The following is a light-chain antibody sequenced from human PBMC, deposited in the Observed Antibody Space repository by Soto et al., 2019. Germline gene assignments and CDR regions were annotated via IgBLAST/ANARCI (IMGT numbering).Light chain of an antibody. V-gene: IGKV1-39*01. CDR3: QQSFRSPST. CDR2: VAF. Sequence: DIQMTQSPSSLSASVGDTVTMTCRASQSIALSVNWYQQKPGKAPKLLIYVAFTLESGVPSRFSGSGSGTEFTLTIRSLQPEDFATYYCQQSFRSPSTFGPWTRRETK. CDR1: QSIALS. J-gene: IGKJ5*01.